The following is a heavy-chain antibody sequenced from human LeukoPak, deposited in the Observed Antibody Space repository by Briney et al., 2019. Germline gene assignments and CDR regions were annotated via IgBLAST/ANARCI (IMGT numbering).Heavy chain of an antibody. CDR3: ARCSSGWYGQVDY. D-gene: IGHD6-19*01. V-gene: IGHV3-30*04. CDR1: GFTFSSYA. Sequence: GGSLRLSCAASGFTFSSYAMHWVRQAPGKGLEWVAVISYDGSNKYYADSVKGRFTISRDNSKNTLYLQMNSLRAEDTAVYYCARCSSGWYGQVDYWGQGTLVTVSS. J-gene: IGHJ4*02. CDR2: ISYDGSNK.